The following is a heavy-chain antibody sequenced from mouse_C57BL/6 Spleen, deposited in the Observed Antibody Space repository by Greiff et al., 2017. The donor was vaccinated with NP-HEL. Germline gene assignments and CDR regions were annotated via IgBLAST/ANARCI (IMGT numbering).Heavy chain of an antibody. V-gene: IGHV3-6*01. CDR3: AREVTTGPFDY. CDR1: GYSITSGYY. D-gene: IGHD1-1*01. Sequence: DVQLQESGPGLVKPSQSLSLTCSVTGYSITSGYYWNWLRQFPGNKLEWMGYISYDGSNNYNPSLKNRISIPRDTSKNQFFLKLNAVTTEETATYYCAREVTTGPFDYWGQGTTLPVSS. CDR2: ISYDGSN. J-gene: IGHJ2*01.